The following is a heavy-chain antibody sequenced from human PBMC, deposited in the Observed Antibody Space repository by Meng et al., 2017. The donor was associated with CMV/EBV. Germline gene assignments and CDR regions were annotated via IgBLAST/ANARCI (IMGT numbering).Heavy chain of an antibody. V-gene: IGHV3-72*01. CDR2: IRTKATSYFT. D-gene: IGHD1-7*01. Sequence: TFSDHYVDWVRQAPGEWLEWVARIRTKATSYFTEYAASVKGRFTISRDDSKNSMYLQMNSLKMEDTAVYYCARVKLGLGPNKVFDYWGQGTLVTVSS. CDR1: TFSDHY. CDR3: ARVKLGLGPNKVFDY. J-gene: IGHJ4*02.